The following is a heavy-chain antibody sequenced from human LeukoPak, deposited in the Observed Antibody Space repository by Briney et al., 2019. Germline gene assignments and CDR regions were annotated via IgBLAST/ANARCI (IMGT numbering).Heavy chain of an antibody. CDR3: VRGPYGSSISNWFDP. D-gene: IGHD3-10*01. CDR1: GDSITGYS. J-gene: IGHJ5*02. Sequence: PSETLSLTCSVSGDSITGYSWSWIRQTPGKGLEWIGYIYYNGDTRYNPSLNSRLSMSVDTPKKQFSLNLRSVTAADTAVYYCVRGPYGSSISNWFDPWGQGLLVTVSS. V-gene: IGHV4-59*01. CDR2: IYYNGDT.